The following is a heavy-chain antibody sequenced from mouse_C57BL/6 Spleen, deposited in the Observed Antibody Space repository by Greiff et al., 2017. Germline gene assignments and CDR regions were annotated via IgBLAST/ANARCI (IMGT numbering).Heavy chain of an antibody. D-gene: IGHD1-1*01. Sequence: EVQLVESGGGLVKPGGSLKLSCAASGFTFSSYAMSWVRQTPEQRLEWVATISDGGSYTYYPDNVEGRFTISRDNAKNNLYLQMSHLKSEDTAMYYCARADYYGSSYWYFDVWGTGTTVTVSS. V-gene: IGHV5-4*01. CDR1: GFTFSSYA. CDR3: ARADYYGSSYWYFDV. J-gene: IGHJ1*03. CDR2: ISDGGSYT.